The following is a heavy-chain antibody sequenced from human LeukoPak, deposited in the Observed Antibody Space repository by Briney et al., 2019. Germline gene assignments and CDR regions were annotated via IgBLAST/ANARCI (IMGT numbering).Heavy chain of an antibody. CDR1: GGSISSYY. CDR2: IYYSGST. V-gene: IGHV4-59*01. CDR3: ARGPPNYYGSGSSFYYYYYMDV. D-gene: IGHD3-10*01. J-gene: IGHJ6*03. Sequence: PSETLSLTCTVSGGSISSYYWSWIRQPPGKGLEWIGYIYYSGSTNYNPPLKSRVTISVDTSKNQFSLKLSSVTAADTAVYYCARGPPNYYGSGSSFYYYYYMDVWGKGTTVTVSS.